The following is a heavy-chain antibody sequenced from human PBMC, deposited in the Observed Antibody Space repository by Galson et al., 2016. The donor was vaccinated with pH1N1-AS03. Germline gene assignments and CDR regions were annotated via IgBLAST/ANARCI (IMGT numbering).Heavy chain of an antibody. Sequence: SLRLSCAASGFTVSNYFMYWVRQVPGKRLEWVSVIFSDGSTKYADSVNGRFTMSRDNSMNTVYLHMDNMSVEDTALYSCARDLRDWGQGTLVIVSS. CDR3: ARDLRD. CDR2: IFSDGST. V-gene: IGHV3-66*01. J-gene: IGHJ4*02. CDR1: GFTVSNYF.